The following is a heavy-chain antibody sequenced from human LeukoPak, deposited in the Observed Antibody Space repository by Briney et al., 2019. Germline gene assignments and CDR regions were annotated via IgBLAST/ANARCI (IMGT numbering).Heavy chain of an antibody. CDR1: GYSFTAFY. J-gene: IGHJ4*02. V-gene: IGHV1-2*02. CDR3: ARDGDYGTGSYYRGCIDG. Sequence: ASVTVSCTTSGYSFTAFYIHWVRQAPGQGLEWMGWIHPRRGDTNSAQKFQGRVTMTRDTSISTAYLDLSSLRSDDTAVYYCARDGDYGTGSYYRGCIDGWGQGTPVTVSA. D-gene: IGHD3-10*01. CDR2: IHPRRGDT.